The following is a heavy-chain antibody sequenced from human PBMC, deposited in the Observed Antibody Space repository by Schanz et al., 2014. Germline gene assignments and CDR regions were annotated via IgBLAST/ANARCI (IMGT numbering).Heavy chain of an antibody. Sequence: EVQLLESGGGLVQPGGSLRLSCEASGFTFSSFAMSWVRQAPGKGLEWVSTIASGGSHTFYADSVTGRFTISGDNSRNTLFLQMESLRTEDTAVYHCAKERDITGWNHGDYWGQGTLVTVSS. CDR3: AKERDITGWNHGDY. V-gene: IGHV3-23*01. D-gene: IGHD6-19*01. CDR2: IASGGSHT. J-gene: IGHJ4*02. CDR1: GFTFSSFA.